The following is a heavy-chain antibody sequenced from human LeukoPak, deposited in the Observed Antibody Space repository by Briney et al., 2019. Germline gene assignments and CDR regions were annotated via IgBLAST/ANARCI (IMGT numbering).Heavy chain of an antibody. D-gene: IGHD6-19*01. Sequence: SETLSLTCTVSGGSISSSSYYWGWIRQPPGKGLEWIGYIYYSGSTNYNPSLKSRVTISVDTSKNQFSLKLSSVTAADTAVYYCARQGQWLVYWGQGTLVTVSS. CDR1: GGSISSSSYY. J-gene: IGHJ4*02. CDR3: ARQGQWLVY. CDR2: IYYSGST. V-gene: IGHV4-61*05.